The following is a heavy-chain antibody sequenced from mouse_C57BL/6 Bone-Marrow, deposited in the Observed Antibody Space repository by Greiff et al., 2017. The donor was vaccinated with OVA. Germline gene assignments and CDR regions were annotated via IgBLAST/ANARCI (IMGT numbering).Heavy chain of an antibody. V-gene: IGHV2-9-1*01. CDR1: GFSLTSYA. J-gene: IGHJ4*01. D-gene: IGHD1-1*01. Sequence: QVQLKESGPGLVAPSQSLSITCTVSGFSLTSYAISWVRQPPGKGLEWLGVIWTGGGTNYNSALKSRLSISKDNSKIQIFLKMNRLQTDDTARYYWARGAPLTTVVSYAMDYRGQGTSVTISS. CDR2: IWTGGGT. CDR3: ARGAPLTTVVSYAMDY.